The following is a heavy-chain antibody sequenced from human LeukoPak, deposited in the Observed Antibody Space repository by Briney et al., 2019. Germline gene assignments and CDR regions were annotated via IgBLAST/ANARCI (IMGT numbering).Heavy chain of an antibody. CDR1: GFTFSNAW. Sequence: GGSLRLACVVSGFTFSNAWMSWVRQAPGKGLEWVGRIKSKSDGGTTDYAAPVKGRFTISRDDSKNTLYLLMTSLKTEDTAVYFCTSRMIVVSGSIDWGQGTLVTVSS. J-gene: IGHJ4*02. D-gene: IGHD3-22*01. CDR3: TSRMIVVSGSID. V-gene: IGHV3-15*01. CDR2: IKSKSDGGTT.